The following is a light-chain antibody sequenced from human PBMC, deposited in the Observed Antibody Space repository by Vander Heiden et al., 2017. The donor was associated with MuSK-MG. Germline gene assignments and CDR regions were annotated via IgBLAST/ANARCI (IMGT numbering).Light chain of an antibody. CDR2: DAS. Sequence: EIVLTQSPATLSLSPGERATLSCRASQSVSSYLAWYQQKPGQAPRLLIYDASNRATGIQARFSGSGDGTDFTLTISSREPEDFAVYYCQQRSNGPPVGTFGHGTKVDIK. J-gene: IGKJ3*01. CDR1: QSVSSY. CDR3: QQRSNGPPVGT. V-gene: IGKV3-11*01.